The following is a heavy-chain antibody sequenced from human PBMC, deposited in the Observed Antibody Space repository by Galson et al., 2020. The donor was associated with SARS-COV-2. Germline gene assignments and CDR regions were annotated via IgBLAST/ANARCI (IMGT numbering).Heavy chain of an antibody. CDR2: MSYDESRK. CDR3: ARYRDSSGKSFADGMDV. CDR1: AFSFSNYA. D-gene: IGHD1-26*01. Sequence: GGSLRLSCTASAFSFSNYAMHWVRQAPGKGLEWVAVMSYDESRKFYADSVQGRFTVSRDNSKNTLYLQMNSLRGEDTAVYYCARYRDSSGKSFADGMDVWGQGTTVTVSS. V-gene: IGHV3-30*04. J-gene: IGHJ6*02.